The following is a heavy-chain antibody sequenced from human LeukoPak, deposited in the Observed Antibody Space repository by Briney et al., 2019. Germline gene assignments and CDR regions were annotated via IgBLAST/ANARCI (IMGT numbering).Heavy chain of an antibody. Sequence: PSETLSLTCTVSGGSIISHYWSWIRQPPGKGLEWIGYIFYSGSTNYSPSLKGRVTISVDTSKKQFSLNLRSVTAADTAVYYCARGPYYFDYWGQGILVTVSS. J-gene: IGHJ4*02. CDR2: IFYSGST. V-gene: IGHV4-59*11. CDR1: GGSIISHY. CDR3: ARGPYYFDY.